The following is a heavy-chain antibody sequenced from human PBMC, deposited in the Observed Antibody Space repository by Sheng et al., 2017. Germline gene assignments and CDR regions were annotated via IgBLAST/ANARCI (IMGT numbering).Heavy chain of an antibody. CDR2: TYYRSKWLH. CDR1: GDTITSESAG. V-gene: IGHV6-1*02. CDR3: AREVGGQWEPFYFFYGL. J-gene: IGHJ6*01. D-gene: IGHD1-26*01. Sequence: VRLQQSGPGLVKPSLTLSVTCAISGDTITSESAGWNWIRKSPSRGLEWLGKTYYRSKWLHDYAESVKSRLTVNPDTSKNQISLQLTSVTAEDTAVYYCAREVGGQWEPFYFFYGL.